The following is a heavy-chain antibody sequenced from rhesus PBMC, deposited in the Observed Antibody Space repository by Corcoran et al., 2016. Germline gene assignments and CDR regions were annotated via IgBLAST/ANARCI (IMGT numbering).Heavy chain of an antibody. CDR2: IDVGSGST. V-gene: IGHV4-127*01. J-gene: IGHJ4*01. CDR3: ARTALRSCFDY. Sequence: QVQLHESGPGLVKPSETLSLTCSVSGSSIISGYGWGCIRQPPGKGLEWFGPIDVGSGSTHYNPSLKSRVTVSKDTSKNQFSLKLSSVTAADTAVYYCARTALRSCFDYWGQGVLVTVSS. CDR1: GSSIISGYG. D-gene: IGHD2-15*01.